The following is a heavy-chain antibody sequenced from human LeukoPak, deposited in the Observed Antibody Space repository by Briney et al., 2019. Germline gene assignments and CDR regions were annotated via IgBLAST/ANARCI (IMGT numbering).Heavy chain of an antibody. CDR3: AREGYSYGMYYYYGMDV. J-gene: IGHJ6*02. CDR2: IWYDGSNK. V-gene: IGHV3-33*08. CDR1: GFTFSSYA. Sequence: PGGSLRLSCAASGFTFSSYAMNWVRQAPGTGLEWVTVIWYDGSNKYYADSVKGRFTISRDNSKNTLYLQMNSLRAEDTAVYYCAREGYSYGMYYYYGMDVWGQGTTVTVSS. D-gene: IGHD5-18*01.